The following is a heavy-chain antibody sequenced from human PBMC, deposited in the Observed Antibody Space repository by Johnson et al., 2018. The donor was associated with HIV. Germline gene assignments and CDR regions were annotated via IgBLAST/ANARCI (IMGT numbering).Heavy chain of an antibody. V-gene: IGHV3-7*05. Sequence: VQLVESGGGLVQPGGSLRLSCAASGFTFSSYWMSWVRQAPGKGLEWVANIKQDGSEKYYVDSVKGRFTISRDNAKNSLYLQMNSLRAEDTAVYYCARKRWEPLDAFDIWGQGTMVTVSS. D-gene: IGHD1-26*01. J-gene: IGHJ3*02. CDR3: ARKRWEPLDAFDI. CDR2: IKQDGSEK. CDR1: GFTFSSYW.